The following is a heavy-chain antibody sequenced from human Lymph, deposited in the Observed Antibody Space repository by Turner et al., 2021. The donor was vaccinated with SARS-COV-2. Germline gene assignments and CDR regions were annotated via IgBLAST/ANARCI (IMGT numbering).Heavy chain of an antibody. J-gene: IGHJ4*02. Sequence: EVQLVESGGGLIQPGGSLRLSCAASDFIVSSNYLPWVRQAPGKGLEGVSIIYSGGSTYYADSVKGRFTISRDNSSNTLYLQMNSLRDEDTAVYYCARVLPYGDYFDYWGQGTLVTVSS. CDR1: DFIVSSNY. V-gene: IGHV3-53*01. D-gene: IGHD4-17*01. CDR2: IYSGGST. CDR3: ARVLPYGDYFDY.